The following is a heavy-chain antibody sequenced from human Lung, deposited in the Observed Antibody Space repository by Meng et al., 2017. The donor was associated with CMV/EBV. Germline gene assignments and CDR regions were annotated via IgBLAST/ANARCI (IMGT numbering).Heavy chain of an antibody. CDR2: ISGSGSRL. D-gene: IGHD3-22*01. CDR1: GFTFSNYA. V-gene: IGHV3-23*01. CDR3: AKTEYYDSSGYDK. J-gene: IGHJ4*02. Sequence: SCAASGFTFSNYAMSWVRQAPGKGLEWVSDISGSGSRLYYADSVTGRFTISRDNSKNTLYLQMNSLRAEDTAVYYCAKTEYYDSSGYDKWGQGTXVTVSS.